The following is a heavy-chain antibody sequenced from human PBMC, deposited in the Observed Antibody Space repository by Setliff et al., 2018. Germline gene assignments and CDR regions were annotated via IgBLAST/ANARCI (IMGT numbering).Heavy chain of an antibody. Sequence: GGSLRLSCAASGFTFSNYWMSWVRQAPGKGLEWVANIQQGGGEKYYLDSVNGRFTISRDNAKNTLYLQMNSLRPEDTAVYYCARGGDYCGGECYIPPPDSYWGQGTLVTVSS. D-gene: IGHD2-21*01. V-gene: IGHV3-7*01. J-gene: IGHJ4*02. CDR2: IQQGGGEK. CDR1: GFTFSNYW. CDR3: ARGGDYCGGECYIPPPDSY.